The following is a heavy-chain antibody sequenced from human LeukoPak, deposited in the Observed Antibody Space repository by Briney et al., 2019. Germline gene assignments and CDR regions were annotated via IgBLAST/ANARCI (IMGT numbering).Heavy chain of an antibody. CDR2: ISAYNGNT. CDR3: ARDLDDILTGYYLGGKAVKRGDDY. CDR1: GYTFTSYG. V-gene: IGHV1-18*01. J-gene: IGHJ4*02. Sequence: ASVKVSCKASGYTFTSYGISWVRQAPGQGLEWMGWISAYNGNTNYAQKLQGRVTMTTDTSTSTAYMELRSLRSDDTAVYYRARDLDDILTGYYLGGKAVKRGDDYWGQGTLVTVSS. D-gene: IGHD3-9*01.